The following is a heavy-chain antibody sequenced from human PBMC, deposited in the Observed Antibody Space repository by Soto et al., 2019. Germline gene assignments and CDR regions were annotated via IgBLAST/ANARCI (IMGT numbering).Heavy chain of an antibody. V-gene: IGHV3-30-3*01. CDR3: ARCSGSYRFYYYGMDV. Sequence: PGGSMRISCAASGFTFRSYAMHGVRQAPGKGLEWVAVISYDGSNKYYADSVKGRFTISRDNSKNTLYLQMNSLRAEDTAVYYCARCSGSYRFYYYGMDVWGQGTTVTVSS. CDR2: ISYDGSNK. CDR1: GFTFRSYA. J-gene: IGHJ6*02. D-gene: IGHD3-10*02.